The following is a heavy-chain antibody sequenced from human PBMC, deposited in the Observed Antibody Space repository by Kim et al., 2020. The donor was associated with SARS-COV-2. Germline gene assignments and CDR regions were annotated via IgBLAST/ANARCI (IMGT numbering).Heavy chain of an antibody. CDR3: VKTTGYCSSTSCYTGGIWVDP. V-gene: IGHV3-64D*06. D-gene: IGHD2-2*02. CDR2: ISSNGGST. J-gene: IGHJ5*02. Sequence: GGSLRLSCSASGFTFSSYAMHWVRQAPGKGLEYVSAISSNGGSTYYADSVKGRFTISRDNSKNTLYLQMSSLRAEDTAVYYCVKTTGYCSSTSCYTGGIWVDPWVQGTLVTVSS. CDR1: GFTFSSYA.